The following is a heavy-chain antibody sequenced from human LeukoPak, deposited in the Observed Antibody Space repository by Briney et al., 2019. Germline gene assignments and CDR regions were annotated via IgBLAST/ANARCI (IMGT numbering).Heavy chain of an antibody. J-gene: IGHJ4*02. D-gene: IGHD3-10*01. Sequence: SETLSLTCAVYGGSFSGYYWSWIRQPPGKGLEWIGEINHSGSTNYNPSLKSRVTISVDTSKNQFSLKLSSVTAEDTAVYHCARDASHYSADYWGQGTLVTVSS. V-gene: IGHV4-34*01. CDR2: INHSGST. CDR1: GGSFSGYY. CDR3: ARDASHYSADY.